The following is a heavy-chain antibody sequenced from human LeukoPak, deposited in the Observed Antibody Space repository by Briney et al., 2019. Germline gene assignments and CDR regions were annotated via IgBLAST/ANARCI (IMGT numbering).Heavy chain of an antibody. CDR3: ARSYSSGWYFDY. D-gene: IGHD6-19*01. CDR1: GFTFNKSW. J-gene: IGHJ4*02. Sequence: GGSLRLSCAASGFTFNKSWMSWVRQAPGKGPEWVANIKEDGTQKYYVDSVRGRFTISRDNSKNTLYLQMNSLRAEDTAVYYCARSYSSGWYFDYWGQGTLVTVSS. V-gene: IGHV3-7*01. CDR2: IKEDGTQK.